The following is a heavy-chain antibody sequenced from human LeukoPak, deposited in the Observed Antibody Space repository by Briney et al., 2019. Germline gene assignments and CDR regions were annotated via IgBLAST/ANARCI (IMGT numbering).Heavy chain of an antibody. CDR3: ARDGVLLVVTAIHIDY. D-gene: IGHD2-21*02. CDR2: ISAYNGNT. Sequence: ASVKVSCKASGYTFTSYGISWVRQAPGQGLEWMGWISAYNGNTNYAQKLQGRVTMTTDTSTSTAYMELRSLRSDDTAVYYCARDGVLLVVTAIHIDYWGQGTLVTVSS. J-gene: IGHJ4*02. CDR1: GYTFTSYG. V-gene: IGHV1-18*01.